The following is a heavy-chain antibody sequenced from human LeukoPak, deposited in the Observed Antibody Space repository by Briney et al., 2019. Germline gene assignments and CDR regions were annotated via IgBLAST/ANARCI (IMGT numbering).Heavy chain of an antibody. CDR1: GFTFDDYA. J-gene: IGHJ4*02. CDR3: LRGGANSPFDY. D-gene: IGHD1-1*01. V-gene: IGHV3-9*01. CDR2: ISWNSATI. Sequence: GGSLRLSCAASGFTFDDYAMHWVRQAPGKGLEWVSGISWNSATIGYADSVKGRFTISRDNAKNSLYLQMNSLRAEDTALYYCLRGGANSPFDYWGQGTLVTVSS.